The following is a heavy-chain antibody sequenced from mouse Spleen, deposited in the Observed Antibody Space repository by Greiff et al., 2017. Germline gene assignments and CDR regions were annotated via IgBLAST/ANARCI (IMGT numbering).Heavy chain of an antibody. J-gene: IGHJ4*01. D-gene: IGHD2-10*01. CDR2: INPGSGGT. Sequence: VQLQQSGAELVRPGTSVKVSCKASGYAFTNYLIEWVKQRPGQGLEWIGVINPGSGGTNYNEKFKGKATLTADKSSSTAYMQLSSLTSEDSAVYFCARSYYGNYAYAMDYWGQGTSVTVSS. CDR3: ARSYYGNYAYAMDY. V-gene: IGHV1-54*01. CDR1: GYAFTNYL.